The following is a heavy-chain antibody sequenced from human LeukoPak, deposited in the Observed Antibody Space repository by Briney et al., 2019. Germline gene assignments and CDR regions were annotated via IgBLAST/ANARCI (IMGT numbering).Heavy chain of an antibody. J-gene: IGHJ3*02. Sequence: PGGSLRLSCAASGFTFSDYYMSWIRQAPGKGLEWVSYISSSSSYTNYADSVKGRFTISRDNAKNSLYLQMNSLRAEDTAVYYCAKEDIVVVPAALLGAFDIWGQGTMVTVSS. CDR3: AKEDIVVVPAALLGAFDI. D-gene: IGHD2-2*01. CDR2: ISSSSSYT. V-gene: IGHV3-11*06. CDR1: GFTFSDYY.